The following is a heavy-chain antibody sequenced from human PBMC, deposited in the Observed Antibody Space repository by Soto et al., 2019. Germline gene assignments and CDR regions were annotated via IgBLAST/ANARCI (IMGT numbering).Heavy chain of an antibody. CDR2: ISGSGGST. D-gene: IGHD3-3*01. J-gene: IGHJ4*02. CDR3: AKKGKRFLEWLLLFDY. Sequence: EVQLLESGGGLVQPGGSLRLSCAASGFTFSSYAMSWVRQAPGKGLEWVSAISGSGGSTYYADSVKGRFTISRDNSKKTLYLQMNSLRAEDTAVYYCAKKGKRFLEWLLLFDYWGQGTLVTVSS. CDR1: GFTFSSYA. V-gene: IGHV3-23*01.